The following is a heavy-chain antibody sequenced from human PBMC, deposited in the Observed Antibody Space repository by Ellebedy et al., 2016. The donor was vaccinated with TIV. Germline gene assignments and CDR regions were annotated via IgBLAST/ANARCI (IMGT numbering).Heavy chain of an antibody. D-gene: IGHD6-6*01. J-gene: IGHJ3*02. CDR1: GFTFDAHA. CDR2: INWNSGSI. CDR3: AKDMALVGQLARSPWRAFDI. V-gene: IGHV3-9*01. Sequence: SLKISCAASGFTFDAHAMHWVRQVPGKGLEWVSGINWNSGSIAYADSVKGRFTISRDNAKNSLFLQMNSLRSEDTAFYYCAKDMALVGQLARSPWRAFDIWGQGTMVTVSS.